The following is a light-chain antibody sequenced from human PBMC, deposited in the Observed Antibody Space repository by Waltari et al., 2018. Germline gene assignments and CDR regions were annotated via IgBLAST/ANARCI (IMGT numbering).Light chain of an antibody. CDR2: KVN. J-gene: IGLJ3*02. Sequence: QSALTQPASVSGSPGQSITISCPGTSSDVGFYDFFSWFQQHPGTAPKVMIYKVNNRPSGVSNRFSGSKSGNTASLTISGLQAEDEADYYCSSYTRSSYWVFGGGTQLTVL. CDR1: SSDVGFYDF. V-gene: IGLV2-14*01. CDR3: SSYTRSSYWV.